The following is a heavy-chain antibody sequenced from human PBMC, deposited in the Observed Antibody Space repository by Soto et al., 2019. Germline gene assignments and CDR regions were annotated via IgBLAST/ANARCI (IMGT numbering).Heavy chain of an antibody. J-gene: IGHJ6*02. Sequence: DVQLLESGGHLVQPGGSLRLSCAASGFTFSSYAMSWVRQAPGKGLEWVSCVSAGGDMTYYSDSVKGRFTISRDNSNNALFLQMNSLRIEDTALYYCARGDRGGSGSPASYYYSGLDVWGQGTTVTVSS. CDR1: GFTFSSYA. V-gene: IGHV3-23*01. CDR2: VSAGGDMT. CDR3: ARGDRGGSGSPASYYYSGLDV. D-gene: IGHD3-10*01.